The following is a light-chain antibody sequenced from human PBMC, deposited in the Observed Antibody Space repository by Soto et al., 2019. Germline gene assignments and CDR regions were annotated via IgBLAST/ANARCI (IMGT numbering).Light chain of an antibody. CDR3: CSYAGSYTYV. Sequence: QSALTQPRSVSGSPGQSVTISCTGTSSDVGGYNYVSWYQQHPGKAPKLMIYDVSKRPSGVPDRFSGSKSGNTASLTISGLQAEHEADHYCCSYAGSYTYVFGTGTKLTVL. CDR1: SSDVGGYNY. V-gene: IGLV2-11*01. CDR2: DVS. J-gene: IGLJ1*01.